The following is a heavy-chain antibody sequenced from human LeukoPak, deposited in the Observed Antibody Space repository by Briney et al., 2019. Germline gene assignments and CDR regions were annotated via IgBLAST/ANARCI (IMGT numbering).Heavy chain of an antibody. J-gene: IGHJ5*02. D-gene: IGHD3-3*01. V-gene: IGHV3-7*01. CDR3: ARGRDLTIFGVVSWFDP. CDR1: GFRFNTYW. CDR2: IKQDGNEK. Sequence: PGGSLRLSCAASGFRFNTYWMSWVRQAPGKGLEWVANIKQDGNEKYYADSVKGRFTISRDNAKNSLYLQMNSLRAEDTAVYYCARGRDLTIFGVVSWFDPWGQGTLVTVSS.